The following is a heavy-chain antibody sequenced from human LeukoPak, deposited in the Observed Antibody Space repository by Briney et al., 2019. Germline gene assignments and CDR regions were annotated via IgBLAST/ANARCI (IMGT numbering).Heavy chain of an antibody. D-gene: IGHD3-3*01. CDR1: GYTFTSYG. Sequence: ASVKVSCKASGYTFTSYGISWVRQAPGQGLEWMGWISAYNGNTNYAQKLQGRVTMTTDTSTSTAYMELRSLRSDDTAVYYCARDLLPHSFWSGYYLGRALYYYYMDVWGKGTTVTVSS. CDR2: ISAYNGNT. J-gene: IGHJ6*03. CDR3: ARDLLPHSFWSGYYLGRALYYYYMDV. V-gene: IGHV1-18*01.